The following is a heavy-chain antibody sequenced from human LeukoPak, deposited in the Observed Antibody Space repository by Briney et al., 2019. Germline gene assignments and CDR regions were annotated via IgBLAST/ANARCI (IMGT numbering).Heavy chain of an antibody. CDR3: ARVGSYSGSYSAPFDY. CDR1: GGTFSIYA. V-gene: IGHV1-69*13. D-gene: IGHD1-26*01. J-gene: IGHJ4*02. Sequence: SVKVSCKASGGTFSIYAISWVRQAPGQGLEWMGGIIPIFGTANYAQKFQGRVTITADESTSTAYMELSSLRSEDTAVYYCARVGSYSGSYSAPFDYWGQGTLVTVSS. CDR2: IIPIFGTA.